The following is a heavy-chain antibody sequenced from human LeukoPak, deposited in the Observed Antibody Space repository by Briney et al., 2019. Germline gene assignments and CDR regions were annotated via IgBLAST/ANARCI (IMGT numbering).Heavy chain of an antibody. CDR2: IFQTGTT. CDR3: ARARGTAIFGVVILDYYMDI. J-gene: IGHJ6*03. Sequence: PSETLSLTCAVSGYSISSDYYWGWIRQPPGKGLEWIAIIFQTGTTNYNPSLKSRVTISVDTSKNQFSLKLSSVSAADTAVYYCARARGTAIFGVVILDYYMDIWGKGTTVTVSS. CDR1: GYSISSDYY. D-gene: IGHD3-3*01. V-gene: IGHV4-38-2*01.